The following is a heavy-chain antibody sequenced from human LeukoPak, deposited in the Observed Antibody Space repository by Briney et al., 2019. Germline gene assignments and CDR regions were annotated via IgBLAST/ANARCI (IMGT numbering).Heavy chain of an antibody. D-gene: IGHD3-22*01. CDR2: IDTSSSDI. CDR3: ARIYSGGYYSYDY. Sequence: GGSLRLSCAASGFIFTTYSMSWVRQAPGKGLEGVSSIDTSSSDIYYADSVKGRFNVSRDNAKNSLYLQMNSLRAEDTAVYYCARIYSGGYYSYDYWGQGTLVTVSS. V-gene: IGHV3-21*01. J-gene: IGHJ4*02. CDR1: GFIFTTYS.